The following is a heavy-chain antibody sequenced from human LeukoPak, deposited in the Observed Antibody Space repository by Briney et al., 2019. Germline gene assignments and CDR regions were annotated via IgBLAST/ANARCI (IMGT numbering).Heavy chain of an antibody. CDR3: ARDRYYYDSSGYNYIDY. D-gene: IGHD3-22*01. J-gene: IGHJ4*02. Sequence: GGTLRLSCAASGFTFSSYGMQWVPQAPGKGLEGVTVIWYDGSNKNYADSVKGRFTISRDNSKNTLYLQMNSLRAEDTAVYYCARDRYYYDSSGYNYIDYWGQGTLVTVSS. CDR2: IWYDGSNK. V-gene: IGHV3-33*01. CDR1: GFTFSSYG.